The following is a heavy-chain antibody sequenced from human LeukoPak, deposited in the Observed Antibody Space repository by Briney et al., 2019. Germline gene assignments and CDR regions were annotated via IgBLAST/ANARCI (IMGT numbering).Heavy chain of an antibody. V-gene: IGHV1-2*02. D-gene: IGHD3-10*01. CDR3: ARIGSGSYYKHPLNY. J-gene: IGHJ4*02. CDR1: GYTFTGYY. CDR2: INPNSGGT. Sequence: APVKVSCKASGYTFTGYYMHWVRQAPGQGLEWMGWINPNSGGTNYAQKFQGRVTMTRDTSISTAYMELSRLRSDDTAVYYCARIGSGSYYKHPLNYWGQGTLVTVSS.